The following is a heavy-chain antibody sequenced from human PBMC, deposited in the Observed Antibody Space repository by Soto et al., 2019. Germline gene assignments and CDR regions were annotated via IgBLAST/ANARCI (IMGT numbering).Heavy chain of an antibody. CDR2: INPKSGGT. Sequence: QVRLEQSGAEMKKPGASLKISCKPSGYTFTAYYIHWVRQAPGQGLEWMGWINPKSGGTSIAQRFQGRLAMTGDTSISTVYWDLGRLRYDDTAVYFCARGPHTVGGMLFTPLSDFWGQGTLVTVSS. V-gene: IGHV1-2*02. CDR3: ARGPHTVGGMLFTPLSDF. J-gene: IGHJ4*02. CDR1: GYTFTAYY. D-gene: IGHD3-16*01.